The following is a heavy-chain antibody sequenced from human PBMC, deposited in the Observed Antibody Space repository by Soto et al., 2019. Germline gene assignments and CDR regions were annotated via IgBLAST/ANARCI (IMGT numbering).Heavy chain of an antibody. D-gene: IGHD3-9*01. Sequence: SETLSLTCAVYGGSFSGYYWSWIRQPPGKGLEWIGEINHSGSTNYNPSLKSRVTISVDTSKNQFSLKLSSVTAADTAVYYCARRRLVLRYFGRYGMDVWGQGTTVTVSS. CDR2: INHSGST. J-gene: IGHJ6*02. CDR1: GGSFSGYY. V-gene: IGHV4-34*01. CDR3: ARRRLVLRYFGRYGMDV.